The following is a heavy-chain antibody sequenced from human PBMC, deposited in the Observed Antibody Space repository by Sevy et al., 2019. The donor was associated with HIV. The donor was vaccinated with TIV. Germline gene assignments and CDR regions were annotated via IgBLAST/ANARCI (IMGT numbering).Heavy chain of an antibody. V-gene: IGHV3-23*01. J-gene: IGHJ4*02. D-gene: IGHD3-22*01. CDR2: ISGSGGST. CDR1: GFTFSSYA. CDR3: AKNQQTTGKTYNYDSSGYLAFDY. Sequence: GGSLRLSCAASGFTFSSYAMSWVRQAPGKGLEWLSAISGSGGSTYYADSVKGRFTISRDNSKNRLYLQMNSLRAADTAVYYCAKNQQTTGKTYNYDSSGYLAFDYWGQGTLVTVSS.